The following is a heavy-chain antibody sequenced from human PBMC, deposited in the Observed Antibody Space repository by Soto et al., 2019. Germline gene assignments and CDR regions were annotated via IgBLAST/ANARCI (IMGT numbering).Heavy chain of an antibody. CDR3: ARKTGYEVFDF. V-gene: IGHV4-59*12. CDR1: GGSIISYY. CDR2: IYYSGST. J-gene: IGHJ4*02. Sequence: SETLSLTCTVSGGSIISYYWSWILQPPWKGLEWIGYIYYSGSTNYNPSLTSRVAVSLDTSKKQFFLMLTSVTAADTAVYYCARKTGYEVFDFWGQGTLVTVSS. D-gene: IGHD5-12*01.